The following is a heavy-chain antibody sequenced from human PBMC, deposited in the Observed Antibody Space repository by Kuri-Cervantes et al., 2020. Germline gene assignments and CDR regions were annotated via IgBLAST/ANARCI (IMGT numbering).Heavy chain of an antibody. V-gene: IGHV4-34*11. CDR1: GGSFSGYY. J-gene: IGHJ4*02. D-gene: IGHD6-13*01. Sequence: SETLSLTCAVYGGSFSGYYWSWIRQPPGKGLEWIGYIYWSGSTNYNPSLKSQATISVDTSKDQFSLKLSSVTAADTAVYYCARGRGFSRGTPDYWGQGTLVTVSS. CDR3: ARGRGFSRGTPDY. CDR2: IYWSGST.